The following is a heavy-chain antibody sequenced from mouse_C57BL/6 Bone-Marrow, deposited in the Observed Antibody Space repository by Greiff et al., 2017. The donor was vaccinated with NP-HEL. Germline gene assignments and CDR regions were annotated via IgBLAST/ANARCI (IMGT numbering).Heavy chain of an antibody. CDR3: ARRGDSNFYFDY. D-gene: IGHD4-1*01. CDR2: IDPSDSET. CDR1: GYTFTSYW. Sequence: QVQLQQSGAELVRPGSSVKLSCKASGYTFTSYWMHWVKQRPIQGLEWIGNIDPSDSETHYNQKFKDKATLTVDKSSSTAYMQLSSLTSEDSAVYYCARRGDSNFYFDYWGQGTTLTVSS. V-gene: IGHV1-52*01. J-gene: IGHJ2*01.